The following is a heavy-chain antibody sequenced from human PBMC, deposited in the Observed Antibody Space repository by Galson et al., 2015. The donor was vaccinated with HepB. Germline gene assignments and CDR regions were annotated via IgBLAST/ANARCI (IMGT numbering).Heavy chain of an antibody. V-gene: IGHV1-69*13. J-gene: IGHJ3*02. CDR3: ARDTTEPYYYDSSGLRGDAFDI. CDR1: GGTFSSYA. D-gene: IGHD3-22*01. Sequence: SVKVSCKASGGTFSSYAISWVRQALGQGLEWMGGIIPIFGTANYAQKFQGRVTITADESTSTAYMELSSLRSEDTAVYYCARDTTEPYYYDSSGLRGDAFDIWGQGTMVTVSS. CDR2: IIPIFGTA.